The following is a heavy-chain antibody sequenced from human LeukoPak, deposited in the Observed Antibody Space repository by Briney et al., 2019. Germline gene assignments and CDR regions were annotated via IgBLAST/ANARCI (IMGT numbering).Heavy chain of an antibody. V-gene: IGHV4-59*12. CDR1: DGSISHYY. J-gene: IGHJ4*02. CDR2: IYHSGST. Sequence: SETLSLTCIVSDGSISHYYWSWIRQHPGKGLEWIGYIYHSGSTYYNPSLKSRVTISVDRSKNQFSLKLSSVTAADTAVYYCARAYCSSTSCYGVWDYWGQGTLVTVSS. CDR3: ARAYCSSTSCYGVWDY. D-gene: IGHD2-2*01.